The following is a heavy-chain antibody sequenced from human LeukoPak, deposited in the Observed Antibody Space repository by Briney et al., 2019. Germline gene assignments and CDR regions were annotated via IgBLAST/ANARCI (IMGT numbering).Heavy chain of an antibody. V-gene: IGHV4-34*01. J-gene: IGHJ5*02. CDR3: ARGTETQIAAAGGNWFDP. Sequence: SETLPLTCAVYGGSFSGYYWSWIRQPPGKGLEWIGEINHSGSTNYNPSLKSRVTISVDTSKNQFSLKLSSVTAADTAVYYCARGTETQIAAAGGNWFDPWGQGTLVTVS. CDR2: INHSGST. D-gene: IGHD6-13*01. CDR1: GGSFSGYY.